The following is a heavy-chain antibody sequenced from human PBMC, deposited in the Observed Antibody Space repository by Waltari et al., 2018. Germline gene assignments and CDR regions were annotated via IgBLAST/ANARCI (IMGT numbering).Heavy chain of an antibody. D-gene: IGHD1-20*01. Sequence: QLLESGGGLVQPGGSLRLSCGVSGFTFNSYAINWVGRAPGAGRRCVAAITVSETTSHADPCKGRLTISRDTFSDTVYLQMNSLRADDTAVYYCAKPFYNWDDPLVSWGQGTLVTVSS. CDR2: ITVSETT. V-gene: IGHV3-23*01. CDR3: AKPFYNWDDPLVS. CDR1: GFTFNSYA. J-gene: IGHJ5*02.